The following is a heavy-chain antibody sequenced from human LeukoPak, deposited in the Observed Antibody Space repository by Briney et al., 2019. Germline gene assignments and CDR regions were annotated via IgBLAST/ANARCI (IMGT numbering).Heavy chain of an antibody. V-gene: IGHV3-23*01. CDR1: GFTFSSYA. J-gene: IGHJ5*02. CDR2: SSGSGGST. CDR3: AKSPGVFLEWFDP. D-gene: IGHD3-3*01. Sequence: GGSLRLSCAASGFTFSSYAMSWVRQAPGKGLEWVSGSSGSGGSTYYADSVKGRFTISTDNSKNTLYLQMNSLRAQETACYYLAKSPGVFLEWFDPWGRGTLVTVPS.